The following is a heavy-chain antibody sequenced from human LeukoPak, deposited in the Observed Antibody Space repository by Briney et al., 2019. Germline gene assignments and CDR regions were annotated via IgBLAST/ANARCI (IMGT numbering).Heavy chain of an antibody. J-gene: IGHJ4*02. D-gene: IGHD2-15*01. CDR3: ARGAWATRLAS. CDR2: IYESGTA. V-gene: IGHV4-34*01. CDR1: GESLTSYY. Sequence: SETLSLTCAVDGESLTSYYWSWVRQPHGEGLEWNGEIYESGTAKHNPSLKSRVAISMVPAKQQFSLRLSSVTAADTAVYYCARGAWATRLASWGLGTPVSVSS.